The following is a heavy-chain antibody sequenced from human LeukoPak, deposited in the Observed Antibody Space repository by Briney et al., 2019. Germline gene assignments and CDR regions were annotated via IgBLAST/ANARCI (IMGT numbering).Heavy chain of an antibody. J-gene: IGHJ4*02. D-gene: IGHD2-15*01. CDR3: AKEEDDRGDY. Sequence: GGSLRLSCAASGFTFSSYGMHWVRQAPGKGLEWVAVISYDGSNKYYADSVKGRFTISRDNSKNTLYLQMNSLRVEDTAVYYCAKEEDDRGDYWGQGTLVTVSS. CDR1: GFTFSSYG. CDR2: ISYDGSNK. V-gene: IGHV3-30*18.